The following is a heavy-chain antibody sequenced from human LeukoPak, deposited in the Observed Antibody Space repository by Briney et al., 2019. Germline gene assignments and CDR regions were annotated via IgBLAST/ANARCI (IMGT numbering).Heavy chain of an antibody. Sequence: TSETLSLTCTVSGGSISSYYWSWIRQPPGKGLEWIGYIYYSGSTNYNPSLKSRVTISVDTSKNQFSLKLSSVTAADTAVYYCARSTGYYAPFDPWGQGTLVTVSS. V-gene: IGHV4-59*08. CDR1: GGSISSYY. D-gene: IGHD3-9*01. J-gene: IGHJ5*02. CDR3: ARSTGYYAPFDP. CDR2: IYYSGST.